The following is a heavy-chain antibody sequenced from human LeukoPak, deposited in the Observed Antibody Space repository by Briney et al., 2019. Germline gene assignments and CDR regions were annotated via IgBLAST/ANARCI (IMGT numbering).Heavy chain of an antibody. D-gene: IGHD2-2*03. J-gene: IGHJ3*02. CDR3: AKDYLDIVVVPAALAAFDI. V-gene: IGHV3-23*01. Sequence: FTFSRDNSKNTLYLQMNSLRAEDTAVYYCAKDYLDIVVVPAALAAFDIWGQGTMVTVSS.